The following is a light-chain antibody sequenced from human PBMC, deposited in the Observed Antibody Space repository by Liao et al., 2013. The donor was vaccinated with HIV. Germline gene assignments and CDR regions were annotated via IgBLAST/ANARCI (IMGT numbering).Light chain of an antibody. CDR3: QAWDSSNMI. V-gene: IGLV3-1*01. Sequence: SYDLIQPPSVSVSPGQTASITCSGDKLGDRYTCWYQQKAGQSPVLVIYQDTKRPSGIPERFSGSQSGNTATLTISGTQTLDEADYYCQAWDSSNMIFGGGTEADRP. CDR2: QDT. J-gene: IGLJ2*01. CDR1: KLGDRY.